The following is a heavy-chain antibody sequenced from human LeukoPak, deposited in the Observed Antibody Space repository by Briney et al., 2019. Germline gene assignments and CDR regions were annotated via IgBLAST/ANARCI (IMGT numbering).Heavy chain of an antibody. CDR2: ISGSGDST. CDR1: GFSFSSYA. J-gene: IGHJ4*02. CDR3: ARGYLGYNYGFDY. Sequence: GGSLRLSCAASGFSFSSYAMSWVRQAPGKGLAWVSGISGSGDSTYYADSVKGRFTISRDNSKNTLYLQMNSLTAEDTAMYYCARGYLGYNYGFDYWGQGTLVTVSS. D-gene: IGHD5-18*01. V-gene: IGHV3-23*01.